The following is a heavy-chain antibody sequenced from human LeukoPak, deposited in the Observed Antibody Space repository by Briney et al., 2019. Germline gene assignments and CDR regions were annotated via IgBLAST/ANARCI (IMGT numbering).Heavy chain of an antibody. CDR3: AREAKDSGYDSGIDY. J-gene: IGHJ4*02. D-gene: IGHD5-12*01. CDR2: IIPIFGTA. V-gene: IGHV1-69*05. Sequence: ASVKVSCKASGGTFSSYAISWVRQAPGQGLEWMGRIIPIFGTANYAQKFQGRVTITTDESTSTAYMELSSLRSEDTAVYYCAREAKDSGYDSGIDYWGQGTLVTVSS. CDR1: GGTFSSYA.